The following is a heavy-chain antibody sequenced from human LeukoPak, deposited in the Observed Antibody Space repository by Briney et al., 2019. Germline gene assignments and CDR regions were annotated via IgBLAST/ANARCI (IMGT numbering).Heavy chain of an antibody. CDR1: GGSISSSSYY. CDR3: ARLRMSGYIDY. D-gene: IGHD3-3*01. Sequence: ASETLSLTCTVSGGSISSSSYYWGWIRQPPGKGLEWIGSIYYSGSTYYNPSLKSRVTISVDTSKNQFSLMLSSVTAADTAVYYCARLRMSGYIDYWGQGTLVTVSS. V-gene: IGHV4-39*07. CDR2: IYYSGST. J-gene: IGHJ4*02.